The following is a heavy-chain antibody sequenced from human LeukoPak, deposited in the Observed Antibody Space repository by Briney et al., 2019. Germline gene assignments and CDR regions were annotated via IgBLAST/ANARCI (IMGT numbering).Heavy chain of an antibody. Sequence: PSETLSLTCAVYGGSFSGYYWSWIRQPPGKELEWIGEINHSGSTNYNPSLKSRVTISVDTSKNQFSLKLSSVTAADTAVYYCARARRTYCSSTSCYGYFDYWGQGTLVTVSS. V-gene: IGHV4-34*01. D-gene: IGHD2-2*01. CDR3: ARARRTYCSSTSCYGYFDY. CDR2: INHSGST. CDR1: GGSFSGYY. J-gene: IGHJ4*02.